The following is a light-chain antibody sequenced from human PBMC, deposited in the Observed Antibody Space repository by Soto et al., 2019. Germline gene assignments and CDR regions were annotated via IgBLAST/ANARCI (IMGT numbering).Light chain of an antibody. V-gene: IGLV1-40*01. CDR1: SSNIGAGYD. CDR2: GNS. J-gene: IGLJ2*01. Sequence: QSVLTQPPSVSGAPGQRVTISCTGSSSNIGAGYDVHWYQQLPGTAPKLLIYGNSNRPSGVPDRFSGSKSGTSAYLAITGLLAEDEADYYCQSYDSSLRGVVFGGGTKVTVL. CDR3: QSYDSSLRGVV.